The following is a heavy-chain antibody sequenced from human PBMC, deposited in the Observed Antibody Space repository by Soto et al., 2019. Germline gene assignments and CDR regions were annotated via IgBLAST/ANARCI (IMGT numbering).Heavy chain of an antibody. J-gene: IGHJ4*02. CDR2: ISGSGGGT. D-gene: IGHD5-18*01. CDR1: GFTFNIYA. CDR3: AKIPPGYSYGYFYFDY. V-gene: IGHV3-23*01. Sequence: GILRLSCAASGFTFNIYAMSWVRQAPGKGLEWVSAISGSGGGTYYADSVKGRFTISRDNSKNTLYLQMNSLRAEDTAVYYCAKIPPGYSYGYFYFDYWGQGTLVTVSS.